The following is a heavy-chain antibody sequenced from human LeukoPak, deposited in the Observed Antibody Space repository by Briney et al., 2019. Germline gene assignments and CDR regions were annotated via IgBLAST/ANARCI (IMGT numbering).Heavy chain of an antibody. J-gene: IGHJ6*02. CDR1: GYSFTNYW. Sequence: GESLKISCKGSGYSFTNYWIGWVRQMPGKGLEWMGIIWPGDSDTRYSPSFQGQVTISADKSISTAYLQWSSLKASGTAMYYCARLPGYGDYEEGYYGMDVWGQGTTVTVSS. CDR2: IWPGDSDT. CDR3: ARLPGYGDYEEGYYGMDV. V-gene: IGHV5-51*01. D-gene: IGHD4-17*01.